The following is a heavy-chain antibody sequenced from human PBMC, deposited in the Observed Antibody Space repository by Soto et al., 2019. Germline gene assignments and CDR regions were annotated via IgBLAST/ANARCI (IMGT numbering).Heavy chain of an antibody. J-gene: IGHJ4*02. Sequence: PGASLKISCKGSGYSFTSCWISWVRQMPGKGLEWMGRIDPSDSYTNYSPSFQGQVTISADRSTGTAFLQWRSLRASDTALYYCARPPLPGYSIHFNSWGQGTLVTVSS. V-gene: IGHV5-10-1*04. CDR2: IDPSDSYT. CDR3: ARPPLPGYSIHFNS. D-gene: IGHD2-15*01. CDR1: GYSFTSCW.